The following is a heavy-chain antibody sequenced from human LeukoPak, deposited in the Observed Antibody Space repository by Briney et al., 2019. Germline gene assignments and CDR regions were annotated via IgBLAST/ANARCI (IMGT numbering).Heavy chain of an antibody. V-gene: IGHV3-23*01. D-gene: IGHD3-10*01. Sequence: PGGSLRLSCAASGFTFSSYGMHWVRQAPGKGLEWVSAISGSGGSTYYADSVKGRFTISRDNSKNTLYLQMNSLRAEDTAVYYCAKAGFTMVRGVILAFDYWGQGTLVTVSS. J-gene: IGHJ4*02. CDR2: ISGSGGST. CDR3: AKAGFTMVRGVILAFDY. CDR1: GFTFSSYG.